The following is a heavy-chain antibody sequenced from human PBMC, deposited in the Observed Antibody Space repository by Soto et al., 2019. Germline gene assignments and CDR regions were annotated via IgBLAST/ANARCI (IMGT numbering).Heavy chain of an antibody. CDR3: ARGPLAVAGTVGVG. V-gene: IGHV1-69*02. J-gene: IGHJ4*02. Sequence: QVQLVQSGAEVKKPGSSGKVSCKASGGTFSSYTISWVRQAPGQGLEWMGRIIPILGIANYAQKFQGRVTITADKSTSTAYMELSSLRSEDTAVYYCARGPLAVAGTVGVGWCQGTLVTVSS. CDR1: GGTFSSYT. CDR2: IIPILGIA. D-gene: IGHD6-19*01.